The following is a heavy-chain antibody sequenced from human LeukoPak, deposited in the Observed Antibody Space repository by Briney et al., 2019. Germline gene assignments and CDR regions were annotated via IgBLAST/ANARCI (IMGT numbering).Heavy chain of an antibody. J-gene: IGHJ4*02. CDR3: ASKFCSGGSCSPDFEY. CDR2: ISGGGTTI. CDR1: GFTFSTYE. D-gene: IGHD2-15*01. V-gene: IGHV3-48*03. Sequence: GGSLRLSCAASGFTFSTYEMNWARQAPGKGLEWVPYISGGGTTIHYADSVKGRFTISRDNAKNSLYLQMNSLRAEDTAVYHCASKFCSGGSCSPDFEYWGQGTLVTVSS.